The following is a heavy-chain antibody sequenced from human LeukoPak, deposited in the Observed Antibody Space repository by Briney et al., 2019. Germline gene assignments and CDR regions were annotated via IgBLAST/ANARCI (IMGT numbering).Heavy chain of an antibody. CDR2: MSSGGGVT. Sequence: GGALRLSCGSSNFTYITYSMIGARQPGSTEVEGISYMSSGGGVTHYEESVKGRFYISRDNAKNSLYLQMNRLKDDAKAVYYCARVGVGDWGSVWDHWGQGARVTVSS. CDR1: NFTYITYS. V-gene: IGHV3-48*02. J-gene: IGHJ4*02. D-gene: IGHD2-21*01. CDR3: ARVGVGDWGSVWDH.